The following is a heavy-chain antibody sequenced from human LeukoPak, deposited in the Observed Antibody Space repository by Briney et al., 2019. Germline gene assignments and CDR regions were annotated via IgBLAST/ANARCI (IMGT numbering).Heavy chain of an antibody. CDR1: GFTFSSYA. Sequence: GGSLRLSCTASGFTFSSYAMNWVRQAPGNGLEWVSGIGAGGTFTYYADSVKGRFTISRDNAKNTLYLQMNSLRAEDTAVYYCARDADYYDSSGYYYYWGQGTLVTVSS. CDR2: IGAGGTFT. V-gene: IGHV3-23*01. J-gene: IGHJ4*02. D-gene: IGHD3-22*01. CDR3: ARDADYYDSSGYYYY.